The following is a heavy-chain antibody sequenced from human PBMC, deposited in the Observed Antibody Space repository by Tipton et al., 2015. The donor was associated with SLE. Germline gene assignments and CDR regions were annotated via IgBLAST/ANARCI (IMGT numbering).Heavy chain of an antibody. CDR3: ARDWGYCSGNTCYEGRIDP. J-gene: IGHJ5*02. V-gene: IGHV4-59*01. Sequence: TLSLTCTVSGASMSGYYWSWIRQSPGKGLEWIGYIFDNGNSNYNPSLKSRVTISIDTSKNQSSLRLTSLTAADTAVYYCARDWGYCSGNTCYEGRIDPWGQGALVTVSS. CDR2: IFDNGNS. D-gene: IGHD2-15*01. CDR1: GASMSGYY.